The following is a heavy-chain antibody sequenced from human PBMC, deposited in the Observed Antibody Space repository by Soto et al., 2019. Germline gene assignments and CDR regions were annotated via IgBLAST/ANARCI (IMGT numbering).Heavy chain of an antibody. CDR2: IYYSGST. CDR3: ARRMIAVAGRDANYYYGMDV. J-gene: IGHJ6*02. D-gene: IGHD6-19*01. V-gene: IGHV4-59*01. CDR1: GGSISSYY. Sequence: SETLSLTCTVSGGSISSYYWSWIRQPPGKGLEWIGYIYYSGSTNYNPSLKSRVTISVDTSKNQFSLKLSSVTAADTAVYYCARRMIAVAGRDANYYYGMDVWGQGTTVTVSS.